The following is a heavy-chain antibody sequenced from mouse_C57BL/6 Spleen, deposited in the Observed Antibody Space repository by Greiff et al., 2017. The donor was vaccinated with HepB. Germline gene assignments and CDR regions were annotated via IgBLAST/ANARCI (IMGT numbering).Heavy chain of an antibody. Sequence: QVHVKQPGAELVRPGTSVKLSCKASGYTFTSYWMHWVKQRPGQGLEWIGVIDPSDSYTNYNQKFKGKATLTVDTSSSTAYMQLSSLTSEDSAVYYCARDLGPYWGQGTTLTVSS. V-gene: IGHV1-59*01. J-gene: IGHJ2*01. CDR3: ARDLGPY. CDR2: IDPSDSYT. D-gene: IGHD4-1*01. CDR1: GYTFTSYW.